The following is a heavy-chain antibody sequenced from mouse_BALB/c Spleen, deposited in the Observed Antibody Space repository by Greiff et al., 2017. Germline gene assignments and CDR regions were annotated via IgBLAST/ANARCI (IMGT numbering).Heavy chain of an antibody. CDR2: IDPSDSYT. J-gene: IGHJ3*01. Sequence: QVQLQQPGAELVKPGASVKMSCKASGYTFTSYWMHWVKQRPGQGLEWIGTIDPSDSYTSYNQKFKGKATLTVDTSSSTAYMQLSSLTSEDSAVYYCTRSHTTGGAWFAYWGQGTLVTVSA. V-gene: IGHV1S127*01. D-gene: IGHD1-1*01. CDR3: TRSHTTGGAWFAY. CDR1: GYTFTSYW.